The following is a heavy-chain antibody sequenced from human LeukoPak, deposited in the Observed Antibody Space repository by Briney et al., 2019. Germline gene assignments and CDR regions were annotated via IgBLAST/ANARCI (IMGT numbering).Heavy chain of an antibody. V-gene: IGHV4-34*01. CDR3: ASRDGYAFGGY. CDR1: GGSFSGYY. J-gene: IGHJ4*02. Sequence: SETLSLTCAVYGGSFSGYYWSWIRQPPGKGLEWIGEINHSGSTNYNPSLKSRVTISVDTSENQFFLKLSSVTAADTAVYYCASRDGYAFGGYWGQGTLVTVSS. CDR2: INHSGST. D-gene: IGHD5-24*01.